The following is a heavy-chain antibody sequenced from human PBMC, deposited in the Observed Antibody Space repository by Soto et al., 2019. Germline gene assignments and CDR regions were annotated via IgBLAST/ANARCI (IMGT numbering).Heavy chain of an antibody. V-gene: IGHV3-9*01. CDR1: GFRFDDYA. Sequence: GGSLRLSCAASGFRFDDYAMHWVRQAPGKGLEWVSGVSWSSGSIGYAGSVKGRFTISRDNDGNSLFLQMKGLRSDDTALYYCARRTLTTVFYYGMDLWGQGTMVTVSS. D-gene: IGHD1-1*01. J-gene: IGHJ6*02. CDR2: VSWSSGSI. CDR3: ARRTLTTVFYYGMDL.